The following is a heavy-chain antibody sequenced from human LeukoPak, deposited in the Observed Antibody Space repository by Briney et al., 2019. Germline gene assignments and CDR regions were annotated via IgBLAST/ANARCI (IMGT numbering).Heavy chain of an antibody. Sequence: ASVNVSCKASGYTFTSYDINWVRQATGQGLEWMGWISGYNGNTNYAQNLQGRVTMTTDTSTSTAYMELRSLRSDDTAVYYCARLVSYNWFDPWGQGTLVTVSS. CDR1: GYTFTSYD. J-gene: IGHJ5*02. CDR2: ISGYNGNT. CDR3: ARLVSYNWFDP. V-gene: IGHV1-18*01.